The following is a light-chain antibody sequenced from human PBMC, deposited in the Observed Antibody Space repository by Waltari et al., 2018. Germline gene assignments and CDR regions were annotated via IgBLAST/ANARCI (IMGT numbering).Light chain of an antibody. CDR2: VNSDGSH. V-gene: IGLV4-69*01. CDR1: SGHSSNI. J-gene: IGLJ3*02. CDR3: QTGGHGTWV. Sequence: QLVLTQSPSASASLGASVKLTCTLDSGHSSNIIAWLQQQPEKGPRYLLKVNSDGSHSKGAEIPYRVSGSSSGPERYLSISSVQSEDEADYYCQTGGHGTWVFGGGTKLTVL.